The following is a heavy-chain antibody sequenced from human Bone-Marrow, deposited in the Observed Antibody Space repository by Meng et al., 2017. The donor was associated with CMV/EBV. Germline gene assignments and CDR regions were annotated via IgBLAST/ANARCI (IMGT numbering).Heavy chain of an antibody. Sequence: SETLSLTCTVSGDSIRRSTYYWGWIRQPPGKGLEWIGSIYYSGTTYYNPSLKRRVSLSVDTSKNQLSLKVTSVTAADTAVYYCARDLRNRPNWFDPWGEGILVAFSS. J-gene: IGHJ5*02. V-gene: IGHV4-39*07. CDR1: GDSIRRSTYY. CDR3: ARDLRNRPNWFDP. CDR2: IYYSGTT. D-gene: IGHD5/OR15-5a*01.